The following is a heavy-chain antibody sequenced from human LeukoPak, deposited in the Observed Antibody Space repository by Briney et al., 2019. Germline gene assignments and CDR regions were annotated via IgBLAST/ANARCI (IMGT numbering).Heavy chain of an antibody. CDR1: GFTFSSYS. CDR2: ISSSSSYI. J-gene: IGHJ4*02. CDR3: ARGQAGYYYDSSGYTGGY. V-gene: IGHV3-21*01. Sequence: GGSLRLSCAASGFTFSSYSMNWVRQAPGKGLEWVSSISSSSSYIYYADSVKGRFTISRDNAKNSLYLQMNSLRAKDTAVYYCARGQAGYYYDSSGYTGGYWGQGTLVTVSS. D-gene: IGHD3-22*01.